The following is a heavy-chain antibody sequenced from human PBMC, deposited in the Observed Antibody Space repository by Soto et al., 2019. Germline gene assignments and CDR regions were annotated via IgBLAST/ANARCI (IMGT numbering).Heavy chain of an antibody. V-gene: IGHV4-34*01. CDR3: ARGRSQAMIAATLSPFDY. CDR2: ISHGGNT. J-gene: IGHJ4*02. Sequence: PSETLSLTCAVYAGSLDDYYWSWIRQPPGKGLEWIGEISHGGNTNDNPSLKTRLSMSIDTSQNSFSLRLASVTAADTAVYYCARGRSQAMIAATLSPFDYWGQGSLVTVSS. CDR1: AGSLDDYY. D-gene: IGHD2-15*01.